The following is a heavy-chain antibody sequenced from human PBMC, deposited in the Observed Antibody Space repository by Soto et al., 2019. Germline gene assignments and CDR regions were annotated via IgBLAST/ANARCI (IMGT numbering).Heavy chain of an antibody. J-gene: IGHJ5*02. CDR1: GDSISSTY. CDR2: IYSSGSN. D-gene: IGHD3-22*01. CDR3: ARGYESGYTFGHDL. V-gene: IGHV4-4*07. Sequence: QVQLHESGPGLVKPSATLSLTCTVSGDSISSTYWSWIRQPAGRGLEWIGRIYSSGSNNYNPSLESRVTMSVDTSMNQFSLTLRSVTAADTAVYFCARGYESGYTFGHDLWGQGTLVTVSS.